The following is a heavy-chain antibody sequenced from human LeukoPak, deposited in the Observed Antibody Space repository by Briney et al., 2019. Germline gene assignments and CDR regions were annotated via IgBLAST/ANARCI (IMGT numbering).Heavy chain of an antibody. V-gene: IGHV4-34*01. D-gene: IGHD4-17*01. CDR1: GGSFSGYY. CDR2: INHSGST. J-gene: IGHJ4*02. Sequence: SETLSFTCAVYGGSFSGYYWSWIRQPPGKGLEWIGEINHSGSTNYNPSLKSRVTISVDTSKNQFSLKLSSVTAADTAVYYCARRQDYGDYYFDYWGQGTLVTVSS. CDR3: ARRQDYGDYYFDY.